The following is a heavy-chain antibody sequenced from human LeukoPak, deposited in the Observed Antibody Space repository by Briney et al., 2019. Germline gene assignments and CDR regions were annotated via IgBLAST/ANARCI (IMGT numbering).Heavy chain of an antibody. CDR3: AKDMRGYHRPIDY. D-gene: IGHD3-22*01. J-gene: IGHJ4*02. V-gene: IGHV3-23*01. CDR1: EFTFSNYA. CDR2: IGGGGGIT. Sequence: GGSLRLSCIGSEFTFSNYAMNWVRQAPGKGLEWVSGIGGGGGITDYAESVRGRFTISRDNPKNTLYLQMDSLRAEDTAVYYCAKDMRGYHRPIDYWGQGTLVTVSS.